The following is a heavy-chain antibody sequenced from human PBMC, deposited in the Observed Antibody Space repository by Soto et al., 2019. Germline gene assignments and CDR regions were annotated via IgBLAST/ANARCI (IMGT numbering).Heavy chain of an antibody. CDR3: ARAPIQKYSSSSVGWFDP. V-gene: IGHV3-74*01. CDR1: GFTFSSYW. Sequence: GSLRLSCAASGFTFSSYWMHWVRQAPGKGLVWVPRINSDGSSTSYADSVKGRFTISRDNAKNTLYLQMNSLRAEDTAVYYCARAPIQKYSSSSVGWFDPWGQGTLVTVSS. J-gene: IGHJ5*02. D-gene: IGHD6-6*01. CDR2: INSDGSST.